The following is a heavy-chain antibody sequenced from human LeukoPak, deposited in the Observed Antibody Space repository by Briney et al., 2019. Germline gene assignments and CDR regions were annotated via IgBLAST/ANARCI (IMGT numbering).Heavy chain of an antibody. D-gene: IGHD2-2*01. V-gene: IGHV1-18*01. J-gene: IGHJ4*02. CDR3: ARDTDIVVVPAATGLDY. CDR1: GYTFISYG. Sequence: ASVKVSCKASGYTFISYGISWVRQAPGQGLEWMGWISAYNGNTNYAQKLQGRVTMTTDTSTSTAYTELRSLRSDDTAVYYCARDTDIVVVPAATGLDYWGQGTLVTVSS. CDR2: ISAYNGNT.